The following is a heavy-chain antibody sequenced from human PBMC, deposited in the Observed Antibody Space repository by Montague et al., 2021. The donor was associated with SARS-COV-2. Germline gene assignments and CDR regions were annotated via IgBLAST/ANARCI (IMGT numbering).Heavy chain of an antibody. V-gene: IGHV2-70*11. D-gene: IGHD4-17*01. CDR3: ARAMTTVTTAYGLGDYYYGMDV. J-gene: IGHJ6*02. CDR1: GFSPSTSGMC. Sequence: PALVKPTQTLTLTCTFSGFSPSTSGMCVSWIRQPPGKALEWLARIDWDDDKYYSTSLKTRLTITKDTSKNQVVLTMTNMDPMDTATYYCARAMTTVTTAYGLGDYYYGMDVWGQGTTVTVSS. CDR2: IDWDDDK.